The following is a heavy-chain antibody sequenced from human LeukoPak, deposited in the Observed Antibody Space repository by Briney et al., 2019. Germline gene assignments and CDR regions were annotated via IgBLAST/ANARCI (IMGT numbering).Heavy chain of an antibody. J-gene: IGHJ6*03. CDR1: SYSISSGYY. Sequence: SETLSLTCTVSSYSISSGYYWGWIRQPPGKGLEWIGNIYHSGNTYYKPSLKSRVTISVDTSKNQFSLKLSSVTAADTAVYYCASSVEGYYYYYMDVWGRGATVTISS. V-gene: IGHV4-38-2*02. CDR2: IYHSGNT. D-gene: IGHD3-3*01. CDR3: ASSVEGYYYYYMDV.